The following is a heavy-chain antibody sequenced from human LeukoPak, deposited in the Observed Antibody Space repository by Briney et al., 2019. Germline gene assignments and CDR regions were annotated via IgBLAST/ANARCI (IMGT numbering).Heavy chain of an antibody. Sequence: NPSETLSLTCAVSGGSISSGGYSWSWIRQPPGKGLEWIGYIYHSGSTYYNPSLKSRVTISVDRSKNQFSLKLSSVTAADTAVYYCARRDVLFDYWGQGTLVTVSS. V-gene: IGHV4-30-2*01. CDR1: GGSISSGGYS. D-gene: IGHD6-6*01. CDR3: ARRDVLFDY. CDR2: IYHSGST. J-gene: IGHJ4*02.